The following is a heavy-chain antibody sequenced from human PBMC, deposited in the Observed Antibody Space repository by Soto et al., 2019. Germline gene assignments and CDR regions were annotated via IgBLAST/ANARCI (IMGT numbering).Heavy chain of an antibody. CDR1: GGSISSYY. CDR2: IYYSGST. V-gene: IGHV4-59*01. J-gene: IGHJ5*02. D-gene: IGHD3-3*02. CDR3: GRDLAFLCFLRSSKSHGGFDP. Sequence: SETLSLTCTVSGGSISSYYWSWIRQPPGKGLEWIGYIYYSGSTNYNPSLKSRVTISVDTSKNQFSLKLSSVTAADTAVYYCGRDLAFLCFLRSSKSHGGFDPWARGSLVTVSS.